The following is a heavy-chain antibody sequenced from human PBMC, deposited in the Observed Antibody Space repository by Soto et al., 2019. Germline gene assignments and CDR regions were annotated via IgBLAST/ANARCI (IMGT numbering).Heavy chain of an antibody. V-gene: IGHV4-4*02. D-gene: IGHD6-13*01. CDR1: GDSISSRNW. CDR3: AGGGNVAAAGTIYLDS. Sequence: QVQLQESGPGLVKPSGTLSLTCAVSGDSISSRNWWTWVRQPPGKGLEWIGEIYHSGSTKYSPTLTSRVTTSLDMSENEFSVKLTSVTAADTAVYYCAGGGNVAAAGTIYLDSWGQGTLVTVSS. CDR2: IYHSGST. J-gene: IGHJ4*02.